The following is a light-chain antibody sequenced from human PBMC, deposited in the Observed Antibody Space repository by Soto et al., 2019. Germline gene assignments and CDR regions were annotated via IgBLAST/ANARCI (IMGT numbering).Light chain of an antibody. CDR2: GAF. CDR3: QQYGNSIPIT. Sequence: EVVFTQSPGTLSLSPGERATLSCRASQSVSTSFLAWYQQKPGQAPRLLIYGAFSRANGIPDRFSGSGSGTDLTLTISRLEPEDFAVYYCQQYGNSIPITFGQGTRLEIK. J-gene: IGKJ5*01. V-gene: IGKV3-20*01. CDR1: QSVSTSF.